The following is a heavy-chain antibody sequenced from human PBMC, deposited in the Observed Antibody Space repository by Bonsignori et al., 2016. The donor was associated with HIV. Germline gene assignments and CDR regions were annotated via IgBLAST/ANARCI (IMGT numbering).Heavy chain of an antibody. CDR2: INSDGSYT. CDR1: GFTFSSYW. J-gene: IGHJ6*03. Sequence: GESLKISCAASGFTFSSYWMHWVRQAPGKGLVWVSRINSDGSYTNYADSVKGRFTFSRDNAKNTLYLQMNSLRAEDTAVYYCARDIYYYYHMDVWGKGTTVTVSS. CDR3: ARDIYYYYHMDV. V-gene: IGHV3-74*01.